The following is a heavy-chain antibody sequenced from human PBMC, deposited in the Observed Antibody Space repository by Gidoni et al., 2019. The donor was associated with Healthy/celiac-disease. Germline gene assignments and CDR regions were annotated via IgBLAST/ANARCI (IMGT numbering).Heavy chain of an antibody. Sequence: EVQLVESGGGLVKPGGSLSLSCAASGFTFSNAWMNWVRQAPGKGLEWVGSIKSKTDGGTTDYAAPVKGRFTISRDDSKNTLYLQMNSLKTEDTAVYYCTTDKKWELRNGLNWCDPWGQGTLVTVSS. CDR3: TTDKKWELRNGLNWCDP. CDR2: IKSKTDGGTT. J-gene: IGHJ5*02. CDR1: GFTFSNAW. V-gene: IGHV3-15*07. D-gene: IGHD1-26*01.